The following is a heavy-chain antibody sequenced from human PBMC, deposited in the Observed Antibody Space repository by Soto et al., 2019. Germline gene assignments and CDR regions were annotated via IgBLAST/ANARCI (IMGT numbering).Heavy chain of an antibody. D-gene: IGHD3-10*01. V-gene: IGHV1-18*01. Sequence: QVHLVQSGAEVKKPGASVKVSCKTSGYTFTTYAISWVRQAPGQGLEWMGWISGYNGNTNYAQKFQGRVTMTTDTSTSTEYMELRSLRSDDTAVYYCGRPGSGTYHEFYYAMDVWGQGTTVTVSS. CDR2: ISGYNGNT. J-gene: IGHJ6*02. CDR1: GYTFTTYA. CDR3: GRPGSGTYHEFYYAMDV.